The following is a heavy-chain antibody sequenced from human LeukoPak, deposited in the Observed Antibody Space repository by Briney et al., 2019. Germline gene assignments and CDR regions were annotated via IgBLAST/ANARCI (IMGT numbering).Heavy chain of an antibody. V-gene: IGHV3-21*01. J-gene: IGHJ3*01. CDR3: ALDYYDSSGYYRN. D-gene: IGHD3-22*01. Sequence: GGSLRLSCAASGFTFSSYSMNWVRQAPGKGLESVSSISSSSSYIYYADSVKGRFTISRDNAKNSLYLQMNSLRAEDTAVYYCALDYYDSSGYYRNWGQGTMVTVSS. CDR2: ISSSSSYI. CDR1: GFTFSSYS.